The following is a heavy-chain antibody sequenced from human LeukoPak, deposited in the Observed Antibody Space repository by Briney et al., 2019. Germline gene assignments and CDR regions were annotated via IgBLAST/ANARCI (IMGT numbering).Heavy chain of an antibody. J-gene: IGHJ4*02. D-gene: IGHD2-21*01. Sequence: PGGSLRLSCAVSGFTFSSYSLNWVRQAPGKGLEWVSSISSSSSDMYYADSVKGRFTISRDNAKNSLYLQLNSLRAEDTAVYYCAPGDPLDYWGQGTLVTVSS. CDR1: GFTFSSYS. CDR2: ISSSSSDM. CDR3: APGDPLDY. V-gene: IGHV3-21*01.